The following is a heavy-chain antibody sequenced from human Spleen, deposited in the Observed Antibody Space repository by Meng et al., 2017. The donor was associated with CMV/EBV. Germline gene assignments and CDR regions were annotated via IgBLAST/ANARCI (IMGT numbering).Heavy chain of an antibody. V-gene: IGHV4-4*02. Sequence: SETLSLTCAVSGGSISSSNWWSWVRQPPGKGLEWIGEIYHSGSTNYNPSLESRVTMSVDRSKNQFSLKLSSVTAADTAVYYCTRGVPAANWGQGTLVTVSS. D-gene: IGHD2-2*01. CDR3: TRGVPAAN. CDR1: GGSISSSNW. CDR2: IYHSGST. J-gene: IGHJ4*02.